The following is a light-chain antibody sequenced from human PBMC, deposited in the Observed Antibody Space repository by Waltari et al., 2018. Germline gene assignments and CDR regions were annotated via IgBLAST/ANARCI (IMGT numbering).Light chain of an antibody. J-gene: IGKJ1*01. CDR2: AAS. V-gene: IGKV1-12*01. Sequence: DIQMNQSPSSVSASVGDRVTITCRTSQGFSSWLAWYQQKPGKAPKPLCYAASTLQSGVPSRFSGSGSGTHFTLTISSLQPEDIATYYCQQAYSLPRTFGQGTTVEIK. CDR3: QQAYSLPRT. CDR1: QGFSSW.